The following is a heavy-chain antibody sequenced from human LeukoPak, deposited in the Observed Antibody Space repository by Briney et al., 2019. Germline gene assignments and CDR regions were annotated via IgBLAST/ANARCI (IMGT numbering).Heavy chain of an antibody. D-gene: IGHD6-6*01. Sequence: GGSLRLSCAHSRVTFSSYSMNWVRQAPGKGLEWVSSISSSRSYIYYADSVKGRFTISRDNAKNTLYLQMNSLRAEDTAGYYCARAAEHSSSYLGYWGQGTLVTVSS. CDR1: RVTFSSYS. V-gene: IGHV3-21*01. CDR2: ISSSRSYI. J-gene: IGHJ4*02. CDR3: ARAAEHSSSYLGY.